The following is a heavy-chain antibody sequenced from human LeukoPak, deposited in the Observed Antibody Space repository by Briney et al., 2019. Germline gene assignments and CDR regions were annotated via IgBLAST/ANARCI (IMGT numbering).Heavy chain of an antibody. D-gene: IGHD6-13*01. CDR1: GGSISSGSYY. Sequence: SETLSLTCTVSGGSISSGSYYWSWIRQPAGKGLEWIGRIYTSGSTNYNPSLKSRVTISVDTSKNQFSLKLSSVTAADTAVYYCARPIPFGGSSWYYFDYWGQGTLVTVSS. CDR3: ARPIPFGGSSWYYFDY. CDR2: IYTSGST. V-gene: IGHV4-61*02. J-gene: IGHJ4*02.